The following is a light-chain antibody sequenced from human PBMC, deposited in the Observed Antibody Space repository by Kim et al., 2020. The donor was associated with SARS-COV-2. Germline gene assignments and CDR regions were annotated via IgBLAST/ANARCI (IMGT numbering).Light chain of an antibody. V-gene: IGLV1-44*01. J-gene: IGLJ3*02. Sequence: QRVTISCSGSSSNIGSNTVNWYQQFPGAAPNLLIYSNYQRPSGVPDRFSGSKSGTSASLAISDLQFGDEADYYCAAWDDSLNGRGVFGGGTQLTVL. CDR1: SSNIGSNT. CDR3: AAWDDSLNGRGV. CDR2: SNY.